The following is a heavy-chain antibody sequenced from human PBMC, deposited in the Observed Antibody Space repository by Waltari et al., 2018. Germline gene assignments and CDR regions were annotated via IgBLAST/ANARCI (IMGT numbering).Heavy chain of an antibody. J-gene: IGHJ3*01. CDR2: TIPKYGTP. D-gene: IGHD1-26*01. CDR3: AKRIVGGPFDV. V-gene: IGHV1-69*12. CDR1: GGTFGTYA. Sequence: QVHLVQSGAEVRKPGSSVKVSCEASGGTFGTYAISWVRQAPGQGVEWMGGTIPKYGTPNDAQKFQGRVNVAEDELTTNGYMELSRLGSDDTAVYYCAKRIVGGPFDVWGQGTMVTVSS.